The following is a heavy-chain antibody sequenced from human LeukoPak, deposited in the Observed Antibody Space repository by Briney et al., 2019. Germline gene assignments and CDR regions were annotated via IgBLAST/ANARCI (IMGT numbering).Heavy chain of an antibody. CDR3: AKDRVGGYSCGTPPDY. CDR1: GFTFSSYG. CDR2: IRYDGSNK. J-gene: IGHJ4*02. V-gene: IGHV3-30*02. Sequence: PGGSLRLSCAASGFTFSSYGIHWVRQTPGKGREWVALIRYDGSNKYYADSVKGRFTISRSNSKNTLYLQMSSLRAEDSALYYCAKDRVGGYSCGTPPDYWGQGTLVTVSS. D-gene: IGHD5-18*01.